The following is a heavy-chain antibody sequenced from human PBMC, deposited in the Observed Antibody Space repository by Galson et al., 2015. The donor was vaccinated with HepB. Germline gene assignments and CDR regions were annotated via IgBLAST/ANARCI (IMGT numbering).Heavy chain of an antibody. D-gene: IGHD3-3*01. J-gene: IGHJ4*02. CDR3: ARDRYDFWSGYSY. CDR1: GYTFTSYG. Sequence: SVKVSCKASGYTFTSYGTHWVRQAPGQRLEWMGWINAGNGNTKYSQKFQGRVTITRDTSASTAYMELSSLRSEDTAIYYCARDRYDFWSGYSYWGQGTLVTVSS. CDR2: INAGNGNT. V-gene: IGHV1-3*01.